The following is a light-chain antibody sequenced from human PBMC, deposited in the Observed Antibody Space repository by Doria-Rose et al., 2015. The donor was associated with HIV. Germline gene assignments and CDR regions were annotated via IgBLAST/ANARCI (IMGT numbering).Light chain of an antibody. CDR2: WAS. J-gene: IGKJ3*01. V-gene: IGKV4-1*01. Sequence: TQSPESLGMSLGERATLNCKSNQSLLYTSKNYSAWYQQKPGQPTKLLIYWASTRQSGVPARFSGSGSGTDFTLTISSLEAEDVAVYYCQQYYDTPSFGPGTTVDIK. CDR3: QQYYDTPS. CDR1: QSLLYTSKNY.